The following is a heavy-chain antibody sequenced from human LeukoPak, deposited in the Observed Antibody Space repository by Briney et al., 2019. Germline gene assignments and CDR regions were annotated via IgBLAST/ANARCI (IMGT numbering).Heavy chain of an antibody. CDR1: GGTFSSYA. V-gene: IGHV1-69*04. J-gene: IGHJ4*02. D-gene: IGHD3-22*01. Sequence: SVKVSCKASGGTFSSYAISWVRQAPGQGLEWMGRIIPILGIANYAQKFQGGVTITADKSTSTAYMELSSLRSEDTAVYYCARETSRGYYLYFDYWGQGTLVTVSS. CDR2: IIPILGIA. CDR3: ARETSRGYYLYFDY.